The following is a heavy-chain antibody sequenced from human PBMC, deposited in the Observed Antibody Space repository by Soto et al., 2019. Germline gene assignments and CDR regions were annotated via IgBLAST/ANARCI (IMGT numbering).Heavy chain of an antibody. CDR3: ARSGYCSGGGCYWFDP. CDR1: GDSISTRDYY. J-gene: IGHJ5*02. CDR2: IYNSGNT. Sequence: SETLSLTCTVSGDSISTRDYYWNWIRQPPGKGLEWVGYIYNSGNTYYNPSLRSRSTISIDTSKSQFSLKLSSVTAADTAIYYCARSGYCSGGGCYWFDPWGQGTLVTVSS. V-gene: IGHV4-30-4*01. D-gene: IGHD2-15*01.